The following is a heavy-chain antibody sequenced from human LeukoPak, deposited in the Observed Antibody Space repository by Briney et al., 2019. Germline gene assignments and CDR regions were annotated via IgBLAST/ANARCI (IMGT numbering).Heavy chain of an antibody. V-gene: IGHV4-59*01. CDR1: GGSISTYY. D-gene: IGHD3-10*01. Sequence: SETLSLTCTVSGGSISTYYWSRIRQPPGKGLEWIGYINYSGSANYNPSLKSRVTISVDTSKNQFSLKLSSVTAADTAVYYCARSYGSGNYFDYWGQGTLVTVSS. J-gene: IGHJ4*02. CDR3: ARSYGSGNYFDY. CDR2: INYSGSA.